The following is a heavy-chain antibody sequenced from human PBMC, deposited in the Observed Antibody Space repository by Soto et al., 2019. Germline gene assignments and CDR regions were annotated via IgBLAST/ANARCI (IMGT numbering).Heavy chain of an antibody. CDR2: IYSSGST. CDR3: ARPWVGSGSFDY. Sequence: SETLSLTCNVSGGSISSSSYYSGWIRQPPGKGLEWIGSIYSSGSTYYNPSLKSRVTISVDTSKNQFSLKLSSVTAADTAVYYCARPWVGSGSFDYWGQGILVTVSS. D-gene: IGHD3-10*01. V-gene: IGHV4-39*01. CDR1: GGSISSSSYY. J-gene: IGHJ4*02.